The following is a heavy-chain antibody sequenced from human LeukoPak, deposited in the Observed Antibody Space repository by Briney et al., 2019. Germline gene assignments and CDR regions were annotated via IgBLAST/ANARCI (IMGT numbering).Heavy chain of an antibody. CDR2: INPTGGST. V-gene: IGHV1-46*01. J-gene: IGHJ4*02. CDR3: AADRNTETLKY. Sequence: ASVKVSCKASGYTFTSYYMHWVRQAPGQGLEWMGLINPTGGSTGYAQKFQGRVTMTRDMSTSTDYMELSSLTSEDTAVYYCAADRNTETLKYWGQGTLVTVSS. CDR1: GYTFTSYY.